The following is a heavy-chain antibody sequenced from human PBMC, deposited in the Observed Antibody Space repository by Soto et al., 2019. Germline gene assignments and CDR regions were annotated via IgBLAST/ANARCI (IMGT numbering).Heavy chain of an antibody. V-gene: IGHV4-31*03. CDR3: ARFKTFGELAYYYGMDV. Sequence: QVQLQESGPGLVKPSQTLSLTCTVSGGSISSGGYYWSWIRQHPGKGLEWIGYIYYSGSTYYNPSLKSRVTISVDTSKNQFSLKLSSVTAADTAVYYCARFKTFGELAYYYGMDVWGQGTTVTVSS. CDR1: GGSISSGGYY. J-gene: IGHJ6*02. CDR2: IYYSGST. D-gene: IGHD3-16*01.